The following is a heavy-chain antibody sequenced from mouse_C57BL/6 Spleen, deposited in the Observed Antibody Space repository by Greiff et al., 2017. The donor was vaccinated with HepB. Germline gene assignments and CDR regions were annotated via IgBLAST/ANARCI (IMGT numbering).Heavy chain of an antibody. CDR3: ARQNPHYYGSSYGYFDV. Sequence: DVKLVESGGGLVKPGGSLKLSCAASGFTFSSYTMSWVRQTPEKRLEWVATISGGGGNTYYPDSVKGRFTISRDNAKNTLYLQMSSLRSEDTALYYCARQNPHYYGSSYGYFDVWGTGTTVTVSS. D-gene: IGHD1-1*01. V-gene: IGHV5-9*01. CDR2: ISGGGGNT. CDR1: GFTFSSYT. J-gene: IGHJ1*03.